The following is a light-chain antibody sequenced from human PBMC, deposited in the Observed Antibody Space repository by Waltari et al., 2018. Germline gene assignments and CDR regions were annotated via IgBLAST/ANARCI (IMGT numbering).Light chain of an antibody. V-gene: IGKV1-5*03. CDR1: QSISSW. CDR3: QQYNSYSPIT. CDR2: KAS. J-gene: IGKJ5*01. Sequence: DIQMTQSPSPLSASVGDRVTITCRASQSISSWLAWYQQKPGKAPKLLIYKASSLESGVPSRFSGSGSGTEFTLTISSLQPDDFATYYCQQYNSYSPITFGQGTRLEIK.